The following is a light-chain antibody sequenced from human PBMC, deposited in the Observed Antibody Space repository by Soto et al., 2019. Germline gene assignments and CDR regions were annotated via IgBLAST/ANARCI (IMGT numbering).Light chain of an antibody. CDR2: DVS. V-gene: IGLV2-14*03. CDR1: SSEIGTYNY. Sequence: QSVLTQPASVSGSPGQSITISCTGTSSEIGTYNYVSWYQQHTGKAPKLMIFDVSYRPLGVSNRFSGSKSDNTASLTISGLQAEDEADYYCNSYTGTSSRYVFGTGTKVTVL. CDR3: NSYTGTSSRYV. J-gene: IGLJ1*01.